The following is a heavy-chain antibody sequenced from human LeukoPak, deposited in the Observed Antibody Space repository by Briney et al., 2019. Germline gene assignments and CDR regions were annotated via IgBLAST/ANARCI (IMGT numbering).Heavy chain of an antibody. Sequence: SETLSLTCTVSGGSISSGGYYWSWISQHPGKGLEWIGYIYYSGSTYYNPSLKSRVTISVDTSKNQFSLKLSSVTAADTAVYYCARGPYYDSSGYYVYWGQGTLVTVSS. CDR2: IYYSGST. D-gene: IGHD3-22*01. CDR1: GGSISSGGYY. CDR3: ARGPYYDSSGYYVY. J-gene: IGHJ4*02. V-gene: IGHV4-31*03.